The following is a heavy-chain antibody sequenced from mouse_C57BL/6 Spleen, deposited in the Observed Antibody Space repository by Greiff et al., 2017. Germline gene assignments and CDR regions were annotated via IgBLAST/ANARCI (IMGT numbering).Heavy chain of an antibody. V-gene: IGHV5-12*01. J-gene: IGHJ3*01. CDR1: GFTFSDYY. D-gene: IGHD2-4*01. CDR2: ISNGGGST. CDR3: ARRSHDYDGGFAY. Sequence: EVQLVESGGGLVQPGGSLKLSCAASGFTFSDYYMYWVRQTPEKRLEWVAYISNGGGSTYYPDTVKGRFTISRDNAKNTLYLQMSRLKSEDTAMYYCARRSHDYDGGFAYWGQGTLVTVSA.